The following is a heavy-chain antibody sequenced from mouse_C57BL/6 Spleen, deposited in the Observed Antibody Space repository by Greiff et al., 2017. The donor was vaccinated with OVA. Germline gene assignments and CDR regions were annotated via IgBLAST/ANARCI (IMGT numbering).Heavy chain of an antibody. CDR3: ARWDPSGWAWFAY. J-gene: IGHJ3*01. V-gene: IGHV1-26*01. CDR2: INPNNGGT. CDR1: GYTFTDYY. Sequence: VQLQQSGPELVKPGASVKISCKASGYTFTDYYMNWVKQSHGQSLEWIGDINPNNGGTSYNQKFKGKATLTVDKSSSTAYMELRSLTSEDSAVYYCARWDPSGWAWFAYWGQGTLVTVSA. D-gene: IGHD3-2*02.